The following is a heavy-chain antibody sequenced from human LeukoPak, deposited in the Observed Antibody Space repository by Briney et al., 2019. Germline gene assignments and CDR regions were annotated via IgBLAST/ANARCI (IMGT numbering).Heavy chain of an antibody. J-gene: IGHJ3*02. CDR2: INPNSGGT. CDR3: ARGVVNYLVWGDAFDI. V-gene: IGHV1-2*02. Sequence: GASVKVPCKASGYTFTGYYMHWVRQAPGQGLEWMGWINPNSGGTNYAQKFQGRVTMTRDTSISTAYMELSRLRSDDTAVYYCARGVVNYLVWGDAFDIWGQGTMVTVSS. CDR1: GYTFTGYY. D-gene: IGHD3-3*01.